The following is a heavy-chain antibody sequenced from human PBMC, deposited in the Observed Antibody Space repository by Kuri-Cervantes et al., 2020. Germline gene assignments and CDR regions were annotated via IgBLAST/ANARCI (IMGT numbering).Heavy chain of an antibody. CDR3: TTDRYYYVAIYYFDY. D-gene: IGHD3-10*02. CDR2: IKSKTDGGTT. V-gene: IGHV3-15*01. Sequence: GGSLRLSCAASGFTFSNAWMSWVRQAPGKGLEWVGRIKSKTDGGTTDHAAPVKGRFTISRDDSKNTLYLQMNSLKTEDTAVYYCTTDRYYYVAIYYFDYWGQGTLVTVSS. J-gene: IGHJ4*02. CDR1: GFTFSNAW.